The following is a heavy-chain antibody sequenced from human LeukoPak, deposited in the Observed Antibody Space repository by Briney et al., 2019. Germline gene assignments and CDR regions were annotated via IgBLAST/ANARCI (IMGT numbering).Heavy chain of an antibody. CDR2: IYYSGST. J-gene: IGHJ4*02. V-gene: IGHV4-30-4*01. D-gene: IGHD2-21*02. CDR3: XMTGMVTASFDY. Sequence: SQTLSLTCTVSGGSISSGDYYWSWIRQPPGKGLEWIGYIYYSGSTYYNPSLKSRVTISVDTSKNQFSLKLSSVTAADTAVYYCXMTGMVTASFDYWGQGTLVTVSS. CDR1: GGSISSGDYY.